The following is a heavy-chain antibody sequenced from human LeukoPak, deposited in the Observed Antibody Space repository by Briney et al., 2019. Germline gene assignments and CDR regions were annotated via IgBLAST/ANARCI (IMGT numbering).Heavy chain of an antibody. Sequence: SVKVSCKASGGTFSSYAISWVRQAPGQGLEWMGRIIPIFGTAYYAQKFQGRVTITTDESTSTAYMELSSLSSEDTAVYYCARDPRPPFGVSSWYGGLNWYFDLWGRGTLVTVSS. CDR3: ARDPRPPFGVSSWYGGLNWYFDL. J-gene: IGHJ2*01. CDR1: GGTFSSYA. CDR2: IIPIFGTA. D-gene: IGHD6-13*01. V-gene: IGHV1-69*05.